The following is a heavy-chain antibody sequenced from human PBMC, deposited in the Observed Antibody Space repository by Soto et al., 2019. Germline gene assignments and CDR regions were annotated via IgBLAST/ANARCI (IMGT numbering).Heavy chain of an antibody. CDR2: IYYSLNT. CDR1: GGSVSSGDYY. CDR3: ARIPVDTSMIYWLDP. J-gene: IGHJ5*02. D-gene: IGHD5-18*01. Sequence: PSETLSLTCTVSGGSVSSGDYYWSWIRQPPGKGLEWIVYIYYSLNTNYNPSLKSRVIISVDTSKNLFSLKLTSVTAADTAVYYCARIPVDTSMIYWLDPWGQGTLVTVSS. V-gene: IGHV4-61*08.